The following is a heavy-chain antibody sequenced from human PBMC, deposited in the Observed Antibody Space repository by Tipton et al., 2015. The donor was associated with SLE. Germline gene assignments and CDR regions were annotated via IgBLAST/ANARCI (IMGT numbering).Heavy chain of an antibody. Sequence: QVQLVQSGPEVKKPGASVKVSCKASGYTFSNYGISWVRQAPGQGLEWMGWISGYDGHINQPPKFQGRVTLTTDTSTTTAYLHLRSLTTDDTAIYYCARDYDFNVDVWGKGTVVTVSS. D-gene: IGHD3-22*01. V-gene: IGHV1-18*01. CDR1: GYTFSNYG. CDR3: ARDYDFNVDV. J-gene: IGHJ6*04. CDR2: ISGYDGHI.